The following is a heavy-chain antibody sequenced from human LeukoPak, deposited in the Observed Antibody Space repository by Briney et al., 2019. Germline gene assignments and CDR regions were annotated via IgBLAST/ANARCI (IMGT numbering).Heavy chain of an antibody. D-gene: IGHD3-10*01. V-gene: IGHV3-7*01. J-gene: IGHJ6*03. CDR1: GFTLSSYW. CDR2: IKQDGSEK. CDR3: ARIRFGESYAPKSYYYYYMDV. Sequence: GGSLRLSCAASGFTLSSYWMSWVRQAPGKGLEWVANIKQDGSEKYYVDSVKGRSTISRDNAKNSLYLQMNRLRVEDTAVYYCARIRFGESYAPKSYYYYYMDVWGIGTTVTISS.